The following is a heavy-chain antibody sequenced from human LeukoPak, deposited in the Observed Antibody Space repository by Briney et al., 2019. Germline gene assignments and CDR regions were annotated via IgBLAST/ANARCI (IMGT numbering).Heavy chain of an antibody. CDR2: INNSGST. V-gene: IGHV4-31*11. CDR1: GGSLSSGNYY. D-gene: IGHD3-16*01. J-gene: IGHJ3*02. Sequence: PSQTLSLTCAVSGGSLSSGNYYWNWIRQPPGKGLAWIGYINNSGSTNYNPTLKSRVIMSVDRSKNHLSVELSSVTAADTAVYYCARVFYARDVFDIWGQGTMATVSS. CDR3: ARVFYARDVFDI.